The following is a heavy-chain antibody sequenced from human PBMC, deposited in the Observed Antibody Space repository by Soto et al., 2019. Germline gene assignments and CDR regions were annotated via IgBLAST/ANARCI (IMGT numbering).Heavy chain of an antibody. J-gene: IGHJ3*02. CDR1: GFNLSIYT. Sequence: EAQLVESGGGLVKPGGSLRVSCAASGFNLSIYTMNWVRQAPGKGLEWVSSISGNNVYVYYADSVKGRFSISRDNAKNSLPLKMNSWRAEDPPFYYCARDRCRGGTCNRTYPFDMGAQGTLVTV. CDR3: ARDRCRGGTCNRTYPFDM. CDR2: ISGNNVYV. V-gene: IGHV3-21*01. D-gene: IGHD2-15*01.